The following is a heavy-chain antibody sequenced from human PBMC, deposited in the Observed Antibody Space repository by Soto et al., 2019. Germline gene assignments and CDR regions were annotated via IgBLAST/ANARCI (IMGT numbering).Heavy chain of an antibody. CDR3: ARVGYGSGSYYMSSTGAMDV. V-gene: IGHV3-53*01. CDR1: GFTVSGKKY. J-gene: IGHJ6*02. Sequence: DVQLVASGGGLIQPGESLRLSCEAFGFTVSGKKYVAWVRQAPGKGLEWVSALYDLDGTYYADSVKGRFTISRDNAKNSLYLQMNSLRAEDTAVYYCARVGYGSGSYYMSSTGAMDVWGQGTTVTVSS. CDR2: LYDLDGT. D-gene: IGHD3-10*01.